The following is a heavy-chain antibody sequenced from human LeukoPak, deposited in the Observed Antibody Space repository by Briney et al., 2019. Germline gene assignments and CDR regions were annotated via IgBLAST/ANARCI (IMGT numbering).Heavy chain of an antibody. CDR1: GGSISSSNYY. Sequence: LETLSLTCTVSGGSISSSNYYWGWIRQPPGKGLECIGSVYYSGNTYYSPSLKSRVTISVDTSKNQFSLKLSSVTAADTAVYYCARAVTSSSSWYKWVNWFDPWGQGTLVTVSS. J-gene: IGHJ5*02. CDR3: ARAVTSSSSWYKWVNWFDP. CDR2: VYYSGNT. D-gene: IGHD6-13*01. V-gene: IGHV4-39*07.